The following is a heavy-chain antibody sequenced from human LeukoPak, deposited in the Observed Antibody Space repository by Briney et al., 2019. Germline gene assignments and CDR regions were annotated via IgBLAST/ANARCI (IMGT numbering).Heavy chain of an antibody. J-gene: IGHJ2*01. V-gene: IGHV3-21*01. CDR3: ARDGRGRDYCSSGSCYWYFDL. Sequence: GGSLRLSCAASAFTFSTYTMHWVRQAPGKGLEWVSSISSSSTYIYYAASVKGRFTISRDNAKNSLYLLMNSLRAEDTALYYCARDGRGRDYCSSGSCYWYFDLWGRGTLVTVSS. CDR2: ISSSSTYI. D-gene: IGHD2-15*01. CDR1: AFTFSTYT.